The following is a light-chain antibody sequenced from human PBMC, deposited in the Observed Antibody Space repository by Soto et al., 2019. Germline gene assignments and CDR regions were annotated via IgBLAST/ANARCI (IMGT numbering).Light chain of an antibody. V-gene: IGKV1-39*01. J-gene: IGKJ1*01. CDR1: QSIKNY. CDR3: QQSYSSPPT. CDR2: AAS. Sequence: DIQMTQSPSSLSASVGDRVTITCRASQSIKNYLNWYQQKPGKAPKLLIYAASSLQSGVPSRFSGSRSGPDFTLTISSLQPEDFATYYCQQSYSSPPTFGQGTKVDIK.